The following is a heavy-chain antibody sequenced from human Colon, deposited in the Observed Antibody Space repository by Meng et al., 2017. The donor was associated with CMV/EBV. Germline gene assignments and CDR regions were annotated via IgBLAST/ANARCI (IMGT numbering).Heavy chain of an antibody. CDR3: AREYYGSASYYNFDY. CDR2: INTNTGNP. V-gene: IGHV7-4-1*02. Sequence: YSCVRYDMQWVRQATGQGREWMGWINTNTGNPTYAQGFTGRFVFSSDTSVSTASLQINSLKAEDTGVYYCAREYYGSASYYNFDYWGQGTLVTVSS. CDR1: YSCVRYD. J-gene: IGHJ4*02. D-gene: IGHD3-10*01.